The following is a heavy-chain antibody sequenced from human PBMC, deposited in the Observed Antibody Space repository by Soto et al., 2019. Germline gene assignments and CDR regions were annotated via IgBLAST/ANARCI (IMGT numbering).Heavy chain of an antibody. CDR2: IWYDGSNK. CDR1: GFTFSSYG. CDR3: ARHKLTDFGVVIKAPWSYLASYYFDY. V-gene: IGHV3-33*01. J-gene: IGHJ4*02. D-gene: IGHD3-3*01. Sequence: GGSLRLSCAASGFTFSSYGMHWVRQAPCKGLEWVAVIWYDGSNKYYADSVKGRFTISRDNSKNTLYLQMNSLRSEDTAVYYCARHKLTDFGVVIKAPWSYLASYYFDYWGQGTLVTVSS.